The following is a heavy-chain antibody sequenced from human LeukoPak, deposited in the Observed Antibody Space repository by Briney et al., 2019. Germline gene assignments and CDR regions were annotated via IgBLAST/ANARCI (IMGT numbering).Heavy chain of an antibody. J-gene: IGHJ4*02. Sequence: ASVKVSCMATGYTFTDYYMHWVQQAPGQGLDWVGWINPNSGGTNYAQKFQGRVTMTRDTSISTDYMELSRLRSDDTAVYYCARVRTEFDYWGQGTLVTVSS. CDR2: INPNSGGT. V-gene: IGHV1-2*02. D-gene: IGHD4-17*01. CDR1: GYTFTDYY. CDR3: ARVRTEFDY.